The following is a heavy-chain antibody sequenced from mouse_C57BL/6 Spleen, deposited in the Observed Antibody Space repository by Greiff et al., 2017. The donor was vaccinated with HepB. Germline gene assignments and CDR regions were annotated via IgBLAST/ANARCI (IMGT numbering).Heavy chain of an antibody. CDR2: ISYDGSN. J-gene: IGHJ1*03. CDR3: ARGDDGYFDV. Sequence: EVHLVESGPGLVKPSQSLSLTCSVTGYSITSGYYWNWIRQFPGNKLEWMGYISYDGSNNYNPSLKNRISITRDTSKNQFFLKLNSVTTEDTATYYCARGDDGYFDVWGTGTTVTVSS. V-gene: IGHV3-6*01. CDR1: GYSITSGYY. D-gene: IGHD2-3*01.